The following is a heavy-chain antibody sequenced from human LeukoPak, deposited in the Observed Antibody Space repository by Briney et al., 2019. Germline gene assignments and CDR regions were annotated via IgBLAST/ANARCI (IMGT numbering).Heavy chain of an antibody. CDR1: GDSVSSNSAA. CDR3: ARGRSQYDSSGYSWFDP. J-gene: IGHJ5*02. CDR2: TYYRSKWYN. V-gene: IGHV6-1*01. D-gene: IGHD3-22*01. Sequence: SQTLSLTCAISGDSVSSNSAAWNWIRQSPSRGLQWLGRTYYRSKWYNDYAVSVKSRITINPDTSKNQFSLQLNSVTPEDTAVYYCARGRSQYDSSGYSWFDPSGPGTLVTVSS.